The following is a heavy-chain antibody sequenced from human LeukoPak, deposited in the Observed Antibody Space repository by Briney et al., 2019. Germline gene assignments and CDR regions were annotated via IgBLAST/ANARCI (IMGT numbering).Heavy chain of an antibody. Sequence: GGSLRLSCAVSGSTLTEHAWSWVRQAPGEGLEWVSGIIDVGGTYYADSVKGRFTISRDSSKNTLYLQMNSLRAEDTAAYYCAKDYCRGGNCPLPFFDSWGQGTLVTVSS. CDR1: GSTLTEHA. D-gene: IGHD2-15*01. J-gene: IGHJ4*02. CDR3: AKDYCRGGNCPLPFFDS. CDR2: IIDVGGT. V-gene: IGHV3-23*01.